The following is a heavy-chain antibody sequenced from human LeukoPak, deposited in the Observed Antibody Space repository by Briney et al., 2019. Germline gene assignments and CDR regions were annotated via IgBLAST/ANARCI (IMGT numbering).Heavy chain of an antibody. CDR2: ISGGGGST. J-gene: IGHJ1*01. CDR3: ATGMENYDGSGYYSYFQH. CDR1: TFTFSSSA. V-gene: IGHV3-23*01. D-gene: IGHD3-22*01. Sequence: GGSLRLSCAASTFTFSSSAMSWVRQAPGKGLEWVSAISGGGGSTYYADSVKGRFTISRDNSKNTLYLQMNSLRAEDTAVYYCATGMENYDGSGYYSYFQHWGQGTLVTVSS.